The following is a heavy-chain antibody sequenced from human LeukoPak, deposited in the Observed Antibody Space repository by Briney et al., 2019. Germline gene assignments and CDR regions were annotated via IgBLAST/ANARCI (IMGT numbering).Heavy chain of an antibody. V-gene: IGHV4-39*07. CDR2: IYYSGST. J-gene: IGHJ6*03. CDR1: GGSISSSSYY. Sequence: SETLSLTCTVSGGSISSSSYYWGWIRQPPGKWLEWIGRIYYSGSTYYNPSLKSRVTISVDTSKNQFSLKLSSVTAADTAVYYCARGRRGDYYYYYMDVWGKGTTVTVSS. CDR3: ARGRRGDYYYYYMDV. D-gene: IGHD3-16*01.